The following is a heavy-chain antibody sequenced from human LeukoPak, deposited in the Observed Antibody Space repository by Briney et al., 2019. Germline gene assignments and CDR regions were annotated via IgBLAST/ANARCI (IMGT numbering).Heavy chain of an antibody. V-gene: IGHV4-59*01. J-gene: IGHJ5*02. Sequence: SETLSLTCTVSGGSISSYYWSWIRQPPGKGLEWIGCIYYTGSTNYNPSLKSRVTISVDTSKNQFSLKLSSVTAADTAVYYCARGGAAHPGWFDPWGQGTLVTVSS. CDR2: IYYTGST. CDR1: GGSISSYY. D-gene: IGHD6-6*01. CDR3: ARGGAAHPGWFDP.